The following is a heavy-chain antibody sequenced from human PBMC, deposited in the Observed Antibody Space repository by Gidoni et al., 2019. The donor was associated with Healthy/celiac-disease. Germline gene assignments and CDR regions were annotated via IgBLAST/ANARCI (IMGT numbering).Heavy chain of an antibody. J-gene: IGHJ4*02. V-gene: IGHV3-48*01. D-gene: IGHD5-12*01. CDR1: GFTFSSYS. Sequence: EVQLVESGGGLVQPGGSLRLPCAASGFTFSSYSMNWVRQAPGKGLEWVSYISSSSSTIYYADSVKGRFTISRDNAKNSLYLQMNSLRAEDTAVYYCARDPRGYSGYPRFDYWGQGTLATVSS. CDR3: ARDPRGYSGYPRFDY. CDR2: ISSSSSTI.